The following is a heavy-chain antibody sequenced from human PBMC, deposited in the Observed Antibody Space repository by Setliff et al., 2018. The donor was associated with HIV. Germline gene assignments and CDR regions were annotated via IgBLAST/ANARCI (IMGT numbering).Heavy chain of an antibody. CDR2: ISAYNGDT. V-gene: IGHV1-18*01. Sequence: ASVKVSCKASGYTFTSYIMNWVRQAPGQGLEWMGWISAYNGDTKYAQKFQGRVTMTTDTSTSTAYMELRSLRSDDTAVYYCARSRYDSGGYPDAFDIWGQGTMVTVSS. J-gene: IGHJ3*02. CDR1: GYTFTSYI. CDR3: ARSRYDSGGYPDAFDI. D-gene: IGHD3-22*01.